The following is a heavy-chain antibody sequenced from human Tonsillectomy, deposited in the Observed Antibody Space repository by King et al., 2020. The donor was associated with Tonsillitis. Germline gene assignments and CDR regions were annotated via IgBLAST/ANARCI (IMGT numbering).Heavy chain of an antibody. CDR1: GLTFSNAW. CDR2: IKSKADGGPT. V-gene: IGHV3-15*02. D-gene: IGHD3-9*01. Sequence: VQLVQSGGALVKPGGSLRLSCAASGLTFSNAWMSWVRQAPGKGLEWLGRIKSKADGGPTDYAAPVKGRFTISRDDSKNTLYLQMNSLQTEDTAVYYCTTNLYFGDHWGQGTLVTVSS. CDR3: TTNLYFGDH. J-gene: IGHJ4*02.